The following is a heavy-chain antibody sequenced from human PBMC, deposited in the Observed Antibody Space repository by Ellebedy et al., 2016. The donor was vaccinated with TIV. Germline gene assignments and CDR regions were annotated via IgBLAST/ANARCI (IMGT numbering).Heavy chain of an antibody. CDR3: AKDLGFYGSGSHY. CDR2: MSYDGRNN. CDR1: GFTFSTYG. D-gene: IGHD3-10*01. V-gene: IGHV3-30*18. Sequence: GESLKISCAASGFTFSTYGMHWVRQAPGKGLEWVAFMSYDGRNNYYGDSVKGRFTISRDNSNNTLYLQMNSLRTEDTALYYCAKDLGFYGSGSHYWGQGTLVTVSS. J-gene: IGHJ4*02.